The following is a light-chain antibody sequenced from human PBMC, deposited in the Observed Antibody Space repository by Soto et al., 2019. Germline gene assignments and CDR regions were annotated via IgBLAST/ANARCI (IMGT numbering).Light chain of an antibody. CDR2: DAS. V-gene: IGKV1-5*01. J-gene: IGKJ1*01. Sequence: DIQLTQSPSSPSTFGGDRVNITNRASQSITIYVNWYYQKPGEAPKLLIYDASSLESGVPSRFSGSGSGTESTLTISSLQPDDFASYYCQQYNSYWGTFGQGTKVDIK. CDR3: QQYNSYWGT. CDR1: QSITIY.